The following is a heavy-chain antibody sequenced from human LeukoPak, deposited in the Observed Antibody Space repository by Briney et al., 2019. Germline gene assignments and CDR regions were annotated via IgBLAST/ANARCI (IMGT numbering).Heavy chain of an antibody. Sequence: IPSETLSLTCTVSGGSISSDSYYWSWIRQPAGKGLEWIGRIYTSGSTNYNPSLKSRVTISVDTSRNQFSLEVNSVTAADTAVYYCARGAQWRSYYYGMNVWGQGTTVTVSS. CDR2: IYTSGST. D-gene: IGHD6-19*01. V-gene: IGHV4-61*02. J-gene: IGHJ6*02. CDR3: ARGAQWRSYYYGMNV. CDR1: GGSISSDSYY.